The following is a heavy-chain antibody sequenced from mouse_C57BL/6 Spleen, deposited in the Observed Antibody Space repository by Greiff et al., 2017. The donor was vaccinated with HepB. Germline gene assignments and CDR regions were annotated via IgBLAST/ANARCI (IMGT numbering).Heavy chain of an antibody. CDR2: INPSTGGT. D-gene: IGHD1-1*02. V-gene: IGHV1-42*01. J-gene: IGHJ2*01. CDR1: GYSFTGYY. Sequence: VQLQQSGPELVKPGASVKISCKASGYSFTGYYMNWVKQSPEKSLEWIGEINPSTGGTTYNQKFKAKATLTVDKSSSTAYMQLKSLTSEDSAVYYCARLWGYFDYWGQGTTLTVSS. CDR3: ARLWGYFDY.